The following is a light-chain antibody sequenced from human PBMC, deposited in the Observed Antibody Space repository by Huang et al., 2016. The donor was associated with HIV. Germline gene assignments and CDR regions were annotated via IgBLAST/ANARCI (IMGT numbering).Light chain of an antibody. V-gene: IGKV1-39*01. CDR2: GAS. CDR1: QSISNY. CDR3: QQSYNTPPT. Sequence: DIQMTQSPASLSASVGDRVTITCRATQSISNYVNWYQQKPGKAPTLLIYGASTLQRGGPSRFSGSGSGTDFTLTISSLQPEDFTTYYCQQSYNTPPTFGQGTKVEI. J-gene: IGKJ1*01.